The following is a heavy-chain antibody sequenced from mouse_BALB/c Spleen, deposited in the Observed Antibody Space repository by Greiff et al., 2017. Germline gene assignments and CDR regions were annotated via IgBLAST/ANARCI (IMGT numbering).Heavy chain of an antibody. V-gene: IGHV2-9*02. Sequence: VKLQESGPGLVAPSQSLSITCTVSGFSLTSYGVHWVRQPPGKGLEWLGVIWAGGSTNYNSALMSRLSISKDNSKSQVFLKMNSLQTDDTAMYYCATPSYGSSYLYAMDYWGQGTSVTVSS. D-gene: IGHD1-1*01. CDR3: ATPSYGSSYLYAMDY. CDR2: IWAGGST. J-gene: IGHJ4*01. CDR1: GFSLTSYG.